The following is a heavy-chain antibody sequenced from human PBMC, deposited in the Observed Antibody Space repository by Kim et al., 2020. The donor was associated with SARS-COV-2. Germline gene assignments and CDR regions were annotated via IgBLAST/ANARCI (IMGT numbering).Heavy chain of an antibody. CDR3: ASGAVAGNDAFDI. D-gene: IGHD6-19*01. V-gene: IGHV3-30*03. J-gene: IGHJ3*02. CDR2: ISYDGSIQ. Sequence: GGSLRLSCVASGFLLSRFGMHWVRQAPGKGLEWATTISYDGSIQYYGDSVKGRFTISRDNSKNKLFLQMNSLRDEDTAVYYCASGAVAGNDAFDIWGQGTMVTVSS. CDR1: GFLLSRFG.